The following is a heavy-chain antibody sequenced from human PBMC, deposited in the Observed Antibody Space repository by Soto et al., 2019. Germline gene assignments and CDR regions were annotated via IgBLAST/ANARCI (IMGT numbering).Heavy chain of an antibody. V-gene: IGHV5-51*01. Sequence: PGESLKISCKGSGYNFHTYWIAWVRQMPGKGLEWMGFIYPHDSDTRYSPSFRGQVTISADKSINTAYLQWTSLKASDTAIYFCARPTDYHYGMQVWGQGITVTVSS. J-gene: IGHJ6*02. CDR2: IYPHDSDT. CDR1: GYNFHTYW. CDR3: ARPTDYHYGMQV. D-gene: IGHD4-17*01.